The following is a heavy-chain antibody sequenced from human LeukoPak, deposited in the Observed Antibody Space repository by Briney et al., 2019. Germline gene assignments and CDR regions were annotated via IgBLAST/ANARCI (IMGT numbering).Heavy chain of an antibody. Sequence: GGSLRLSCEASGFTFSSNGMHWVRQAPGKGLEWVAGIWYDASNKYYADSVKGRFTISRANSKNTLHLQMNTLRDDVTAVYYCVRGVGVSRFNYLDSWGQGTLVIVSS. CDR2: IWYDASNK. CDR3: VRGVGVSRFNYLDS. CDR1: GFTFSSNG. V-gene: IGHV3-33*01. J-gene: IGHJ4*02. D-gene: IGHD6-13*01.